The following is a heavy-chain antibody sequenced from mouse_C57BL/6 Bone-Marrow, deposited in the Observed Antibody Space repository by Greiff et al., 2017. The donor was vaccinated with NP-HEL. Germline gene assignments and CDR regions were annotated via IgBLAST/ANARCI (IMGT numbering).Heavy chain of an antibody. CDR1: GYTFTSYW. CDR3: ARDDYYGSSYVFFAY. J-gene: IGHJ3*01. D-gene: IGHD1-1*01. Sequence: VQLQQPGAELVKPGASVKLSCKASGYTFTSYWMQWVKQRPGQGLEWLGEIDPSDSYTNYNQKFKGKATLTVDTSSSTAYMQLRSLTSEDSAVYYCARDDYYGSSYVFFAYWGQGTLVTVSA. CDR2: IDPSDSYT. V-gene: IGHV1-50*01.